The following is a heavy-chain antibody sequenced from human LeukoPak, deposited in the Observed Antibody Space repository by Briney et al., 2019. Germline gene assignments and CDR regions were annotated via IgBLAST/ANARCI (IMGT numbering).Heavy chain of an antibody. Sequence: GGSLRLSCAASGFTFSDYYMSWIRQAPGKGLEWVSYISSSGSTIYYADSVKGRFTISRDNAKNSLYLQMNSLRAEDTAVYYCAWVGRSGWYGKAAFDIWGQGTMVTVSS. D-gene: IGHD6-19*01. CDR3: AWVGRSGWYGKAAFDI. V-gene: IGHV3-11*01. CDR2: ISSSGSTI. J-gene: IGHJ3*02. CDR1: GFTFSDYY.